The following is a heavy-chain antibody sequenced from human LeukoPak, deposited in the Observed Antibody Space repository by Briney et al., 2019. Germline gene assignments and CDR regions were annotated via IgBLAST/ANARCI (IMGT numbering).Heavy chain of an antibody. CDR3: ARTWSSSWTDY. J-gene: IGHJ4*02. CDR2: IYYSGST. D-gene: IGHD6-13*01. Sequence: SETLSLTCTVSGGSISSYYWSWIRQPPGKGLEWIGYIYYSGSTNYNPSLKSRVTISVDTSKNQFSLKLSSVTAADTAGYYCARTWSSSWTDYWGQGTLVTVSS. V-gene: IGHV4-59*01. CDR1: GGSISSYY.